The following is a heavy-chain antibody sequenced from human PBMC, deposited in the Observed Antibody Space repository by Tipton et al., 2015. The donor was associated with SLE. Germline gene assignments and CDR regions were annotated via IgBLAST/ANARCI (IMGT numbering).Heavy chain of an antibody. Sequence: TLSLTCSVSGDSVNSGGYYWTWIRQPPGKRLEWIGYIYYSGITIYNPSLKGRVTMFVDTSKDQFSVKLSSVTAADTAVYYCARGRLVLDYWGQGTLVTVSS. CDR1: GDSVNSGGYY. CDR2: IYYSGIT. J-gene: IGHJ4*02. V-gene: IGHV4-61*08. CDR3: ARGRLVLDY. D-gene: IGHD3-16*01.